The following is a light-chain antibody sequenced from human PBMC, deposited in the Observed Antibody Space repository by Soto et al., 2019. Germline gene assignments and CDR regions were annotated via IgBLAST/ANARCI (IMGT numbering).Light chain of an antibody. CDR2: AAS. CDR1: QSISGY. CDR3: QQSYSTPLT. V-gene: IGKV1-39*01. J-gene: IGKJ4*01. Sequence: DIQMTQSPCSLSASVGDRVTITCRASQSISGYLNWYQQKPGKAPKLLIYAASSLQSGVPSRFSGTGSGTDFTLSISSLQPEDFATYYCQQSYSTPLTFGGGTKLEIK.